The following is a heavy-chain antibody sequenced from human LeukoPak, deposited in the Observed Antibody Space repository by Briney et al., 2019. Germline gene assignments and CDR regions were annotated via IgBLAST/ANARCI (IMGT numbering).Heavy chain of an antibody. J-gene: IGHJ3*02. Sequence: GGSLRLSCAASGFTVSSNYMSWVRQAPGKGLEWVSVIYSGGSTYYADSVKGRFTISRDNSKNTLYLQMNSLRAEDTAVYYCAREVEWPNDAFDIWGQGTMVTVSS. CDR3: AREVEWPNDAFDI. D-gene: IGHD3-3*01. V-gene: IGHV3-53*01. CDR2: IYSGGST. CDR1: GFTVSSNY.